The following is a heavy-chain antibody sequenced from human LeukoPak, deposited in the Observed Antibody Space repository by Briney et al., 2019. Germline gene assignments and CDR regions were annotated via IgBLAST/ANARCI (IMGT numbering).Heavy chain of an antibody. CDR2: ISSSGSTI. Sequence: GGSLRLSCAASGFTFSDYCMSWIRQAPGKGLEWVSYISSSGSTIYYADSVKGRFTISRDNAKNSLYLQMNSLRAEDTAVYYCAREGVRDYVWGSYLNWFDPWGQGTLVTVSS. CDR3: AREGVRDYVWGSYLNWFDP. J-gene: IGHJ5*02. CDR1: GFTFSDYC. D-gene: IGHD3-16*01. V-gene: IGHV3-11*01.